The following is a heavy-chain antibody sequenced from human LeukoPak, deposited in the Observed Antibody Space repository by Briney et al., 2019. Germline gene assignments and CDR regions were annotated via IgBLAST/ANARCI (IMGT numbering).Heavy chain of an antibody. J-gene: IGHJ5*02. V-gene: IGHV4-39*07. CDR1: GGSISSSSYY. CDR2: IYYSGST. Sequence: SETLSLTCTVSGGSISSSSYYWGWIRQPPGKGLEWIGSIYYSGSTYYNPSLKSRVTISVDTSKNQFSLKLSSVTAADTAVYYCASNIVVVPLGGWFDPWGQGTLVTVSS. CDR3: ASNIVVVPLGGWFDP. D-gene: IGHD2-2*01.